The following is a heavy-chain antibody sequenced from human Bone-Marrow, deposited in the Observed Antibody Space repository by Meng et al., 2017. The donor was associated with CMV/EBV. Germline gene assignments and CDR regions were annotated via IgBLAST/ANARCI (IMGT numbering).Heavy chain of an antibody. Sequence: GGSLRLSCAASGFTFSSYAMHWVRQAPGKGLEWVAVISYDGSNKYYADSVKGRFTISRDNSKNTLYLQMNSLRAEDTAVYYCARVIAPYGMDVWGQATKVTFSS. J-gene: IGHJ6*01. CDR1: GFTFSSYA. V-gene: IGHV3-30-3*01. CDR2: ISYDGSNK. D-gene: IGHD2-21*01. CDR3: ARVIAPYGMDV.